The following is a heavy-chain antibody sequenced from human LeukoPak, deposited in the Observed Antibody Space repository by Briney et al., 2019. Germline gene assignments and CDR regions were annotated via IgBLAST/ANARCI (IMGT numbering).Heavy chain of an antibody. V-gene: IGHV1-58*01. J-gene: IGHJ6*02. CDR1: GFSFSSSA. CDR2: IVVGSGSI. CDR3: AAVPGYSISWFQHGMDV. Sequence: SVKVSCKASGFSFSSSAVQWVRQARGQRLEWIGWIVVGSGSINYAQNFQGRVTITRDVSTSTAYMELSSLRSEDTAVYYCAAVPGYSISWFQHGMDVWGQGTTVTVSS. D-gene: IGHD6-13*01.